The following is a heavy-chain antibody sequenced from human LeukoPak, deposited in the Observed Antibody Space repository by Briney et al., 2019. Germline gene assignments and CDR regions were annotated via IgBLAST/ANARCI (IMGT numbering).Heavy chain of an antibody. CDR2: IVVGSGHT. Sequence: SVNVSCKASGFSFTTSAMQWVRQARGQRLEWIGWIVVGSGHTRYAQKFQERITITRDMSTSTAYMQLSSLRSEDTAVYYCAADHQFSGWESAYGMDVWGQGTTVTVSS. V-gene: IGHV1-58*02. CDR3: AADHQFSGWESAYGMDV. CDR1: GFSFTTSA. D-gene: IGHD6-19*01. J-gene: IGHJ6*02.